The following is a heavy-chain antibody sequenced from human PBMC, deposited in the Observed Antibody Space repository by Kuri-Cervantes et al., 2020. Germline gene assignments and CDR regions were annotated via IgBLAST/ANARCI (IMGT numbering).Heavy chain of an antibody. D-gene: IGHD3-16*01. CDR3: PTARGLPPFDY. V-gene: IGHV4-59*12. Sequence: SETLSLTCTVSGGSISSYYWSWIRQPPGKGLEWIGYIYYSGSTNYNPSLKSRVTISVDTSKNQFSLKLSSVTAADTAVYYCPTARGLPPFDYWPPGTPPPVSS. J-gene: IGHJ4*02. CDR1: GGSISSYY. CDR2: IYYSGST.